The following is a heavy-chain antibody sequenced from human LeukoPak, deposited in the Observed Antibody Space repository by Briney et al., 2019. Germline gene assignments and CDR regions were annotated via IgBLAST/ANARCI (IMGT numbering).Heavy chain of an antibody. CDR1: GGSFSGYY. J-gene: IGHJ6*02. Sequence: SETLSLTCAVYGGSFSGYYWSWIRRPPGKGLEWIGDINHSGSTNYNPSLKSRVTISVDTSKNQFPLKLSSVTAADTAVYYCASTGDTYGMDVWGQGTTVTVSS. CDR2: INHSGST. CDR3: ASTGDTYGMDV. D-gene: IGHD3-10*01. V-gene: IGHV4-34*01.